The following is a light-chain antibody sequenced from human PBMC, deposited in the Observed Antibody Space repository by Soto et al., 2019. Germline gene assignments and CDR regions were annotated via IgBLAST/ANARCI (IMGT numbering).Light chain of an antibody. CDR2: GAS. Sequence: EIVLTQSPGTLSLSPGERATLSCRASQSVSSSYLAWYQQKPGQAPRLLIYGASSRATGIPDRFSGSGSGTDFTFTISRLEPEDFAVYYWQQYGSSSYTFGQGTKLEIK. CDR1: QSVSSSY. V-gene: IGKV3-20*01. J-gene: IGKJ2*01. CDR3: QQYGSSSYT.